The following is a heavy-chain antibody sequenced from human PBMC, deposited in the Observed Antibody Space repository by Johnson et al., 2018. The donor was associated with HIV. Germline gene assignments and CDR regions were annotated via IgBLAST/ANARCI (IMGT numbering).Heavy chain of an antibody. CDR1: RFTFSSYA. D-gene: IGHD2-8*02. V-gene: IGHV3-33*08. Sequence: QVHLVESGGGLVQPGPSLRLSCAASRFTFSSYALNWVPQAPRQVLEWVAFIRYDGRNKYYSDSVKGRFTISRDNSKNTLYLQMNSLRVDDTAVYYCGRESTGAGTAFDIWGQGTMVTVSS. CDR3: GRESTGAGTAFDI. CDR2: IRYDGRNK. J-gene: IGHJ3*02.